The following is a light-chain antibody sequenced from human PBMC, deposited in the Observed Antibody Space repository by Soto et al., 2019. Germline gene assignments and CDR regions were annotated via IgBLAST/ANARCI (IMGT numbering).Light chain of an antibody. J-gene: IGLJ1*01. Sequence: QSALNQPASVSGSPGQSITISCTGTSSDVGGYNYVSWYQQHPGKAPKLMIYDVSNRPSGVSNRFSGSESGNTASLTISGLQAEDEADYYCCSYTSSSTFVFGSGTKVPS. CDR3: CSYTSSSTFV. CDR1: SSDVGGYNY. CDR2: DVS. V-gene: IGLV2-14*01.